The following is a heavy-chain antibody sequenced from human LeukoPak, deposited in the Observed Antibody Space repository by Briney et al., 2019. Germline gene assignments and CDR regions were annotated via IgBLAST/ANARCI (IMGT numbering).Heavy chain of an antibody. D-gene: IGHD3-10*01. CDR3: ARAGSHYYGSGSGFYFDY. Sequence: GGSLRLSCAASGFTFSSYGMHWVRQAPGKGLEWVALLYFDGSNKYYADSVKGRFTISRDNAKNSLYLQMNSLRDEDTAVYYCARAGSHYYGSGSGFYFDYWGQGTLVTVSS. CDR2: LYFDGSNK. CDR1: GFTFSSYG. J-gene: IGHJ4*02. V-gene: IGHV3-30*12.